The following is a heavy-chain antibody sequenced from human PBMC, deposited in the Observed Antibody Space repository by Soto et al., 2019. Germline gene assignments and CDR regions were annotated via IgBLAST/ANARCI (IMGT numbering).Heavy chain of an antibody. V-gene: IGHV1-24*01. J-gene: IGHJ3*02. CDR3: ATGVVSIAAAGDAFDI. CDR1: GYTLTELS. CDR2: FDPEDGET. Sequence: GASVKVSCTVSGYTLTELSMHWVRQAPGKGLEWMGGFDPEDGETIYAQKFQGRVTMTEDTSTDTAYMELSSLRSEDTAVYYCATGVVSIAAAGDAFDIWGQGTMVTVSS. D-gene: IGHD6-13*01.